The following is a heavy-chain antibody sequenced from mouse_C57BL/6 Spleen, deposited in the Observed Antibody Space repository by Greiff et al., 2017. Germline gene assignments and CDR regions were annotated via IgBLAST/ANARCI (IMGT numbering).Heavy chain of an antibody. V-gene: IGHV1-7*01. CDR3: ERRLGNYLSYAMDY. D-gene: IGHD2-1*01. Sequence: QVQLQQSGAELAKPGASVKLSCKASGYTFTSYWMHWVKQRPGQGLEWIGYINPTGGYTNYNQKFKDKATLTADKSSSTAYMQLSSLTSEDSAVYYYERRLGNYLSYAMDYWGQGTSVTGSS. CDR1: GYTFTSYW. CDR2: INPTGGYT. J-gene: IGHJ4*01.